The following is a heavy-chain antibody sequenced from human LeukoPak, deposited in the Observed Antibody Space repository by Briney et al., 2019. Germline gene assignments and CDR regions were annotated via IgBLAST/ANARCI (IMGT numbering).Heavy chain of an antibody. V-gene: IGHV3-15*01. J-gene: IGHJ4*02. Sequence: KTGGSLRLSCGVSGFTVTHAWMTWVRQVPGKGLEWIGRIKSNADGGTVDYAASVKGRFTLSRDDSVDTLYLQMDSLNTGDSGVYYCTTVPSAREDYWGQGTLVTVSS. CDR2: IKSNADGGTV. CDR3: TTVPSAREDY. D-gene: IGHD1-26*01. CDR1: GFTVTHAW.